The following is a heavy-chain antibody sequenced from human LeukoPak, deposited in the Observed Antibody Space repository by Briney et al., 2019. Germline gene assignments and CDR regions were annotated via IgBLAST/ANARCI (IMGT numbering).Heavy chain of an antibody. CDR3: ARVDYDILTGYYIGGMDV. CDR1: GYTFTGYY. J-gene: IGHJ6*02. D-gene: IGHD3-9*01. Sequence: GASVKVSCKASGYTFTGYYMHWVRQAPGQGLEWMGWINPNSGGTNYAQKFQGRVTMTRDTSISTAYMELSRLRSDDTAVYYCARVDYDILTGYYIGGMDVWGQGTTVTVSS. CDR2: INPNSGGT. V-gene: IGHV1-2*02.